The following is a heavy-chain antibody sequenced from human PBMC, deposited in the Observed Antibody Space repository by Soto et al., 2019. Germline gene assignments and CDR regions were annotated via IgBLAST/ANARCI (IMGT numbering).Heavy chain of an antibody. CDR1: GFTFSSYS. D-gene: IGHD3-22*01. CDR3: ARDSDDSSGYYLLRVYHFDY. CDR2: ISSSSSTI. J-gene: IGHJ4*02. Sequence: GGSLRLSCAASGFTFSSYSMNWVRQAPGKGLEWVSYISSSSSTIYYADSVKGRFTISRDNAKNSLYLQMNSLRAEDTAVYYCARDSDDSSGYYLLRVYHFDYWGQGTLVIVSS. V-gene: IGHV3-48*01.